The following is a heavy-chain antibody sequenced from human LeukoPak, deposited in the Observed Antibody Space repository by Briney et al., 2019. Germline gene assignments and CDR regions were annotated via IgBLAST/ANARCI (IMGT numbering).Heavy chain of an antibody. D-gene: IGHD3-10*01. Sequence: GGSLRLSCAASGFTFNSYEMNWVRQAPGKGLEWVSYISSSGYTIHYADSVKGRFTISRDNAKNSLYLQMNSLRAEDTAVYYCAKIRFGEFKYFDYWGQGTLVTVSS. J-gene: IGHJ4*02. CDR2: ISSSGYTI. CDR3: AKIRFGEFKYFDY. CDR1: GFTFNSYE. V-gene: IGHV3-48*03.